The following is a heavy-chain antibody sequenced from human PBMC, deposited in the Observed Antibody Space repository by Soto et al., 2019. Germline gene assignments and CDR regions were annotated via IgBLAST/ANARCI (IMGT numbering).Heavy chain of an antibody. CDR3: ARVSPPSIVVVVAATDNWFDP. CDR1: GYTFTSYG. Sequence: QVQLVQSGAEVKKPGASVKVSCKASGYTFTSYGISWVRQAPGQGLEWMGWISAYNGNTNYAQKLQGRVTMTTDTSTSTAYMELRSLRSDDTGVYYCARVSPPSIVVVVAATDNWFDPWGQGTLVTISS. CDR2: ISAYNGNT. J-gene: IGHJ5*02. D-gene: IGHD2-15*01. V-gene: IGHV1-18*01.